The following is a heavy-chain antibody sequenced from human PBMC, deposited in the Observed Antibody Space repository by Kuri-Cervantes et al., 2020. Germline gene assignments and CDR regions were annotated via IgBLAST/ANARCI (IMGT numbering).Heavy chain of an antibody. CDR1: GYTFTSYY. D-gene: IGHD3-22*01. CDR3: ARQIVVDAFDI. J-gene: IGHJ3*02. V-gene: IGHV1-46*01. Sequence: ASVKVSCKASGYTFTSYYMHWVRQAPGQGLEWMGIINPSGGGTSYAQKFQGRVTMTRDTSTSTVYMELSRLRSDDTAVYYCARQIVVDAFDIWGQGTMVTVSS. CDR2: INPSGGGT.